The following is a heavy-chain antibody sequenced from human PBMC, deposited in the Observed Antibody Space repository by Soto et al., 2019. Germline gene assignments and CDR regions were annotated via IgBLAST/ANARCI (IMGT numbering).Heavy chain of an antibody. D-gene: IGHD1-26*01. V-gene: IGHV3-30-3*01. J-gene: IGHJ4*02. CDR1: GFTFSANA. CDR2: IAYDGTIK. Sequence: QEQLVESGGDVVQSGRSLTLSCAASGFTFSANAMHWVRQAPGKGLEWVAVIAYDGTIKIYRDSVKGRFTISRDDSKSTLYLQMNSLRPEDTPVYYCARDKIKGAPDYLDSWGQGTLVTVSS. CDR3: ARDKIKGAPDYLDS.